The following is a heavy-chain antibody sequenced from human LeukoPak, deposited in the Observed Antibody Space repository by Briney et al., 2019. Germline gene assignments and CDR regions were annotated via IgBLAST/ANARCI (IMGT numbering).Heavy chain of an antibody. Sequence: SETLSLTCTVSGYSISSGFYWGWIRQPPGKGLEWIGSIYHSGSTYYNPSLKSRVTISLDTSKNQFSLKLSSVTAADTAVYYCARAYSGSYSMDVWGKGTTVTVSS. D-gene: IGHD1-26*01. CDR1: GYSISSGFY. CDR2: IYHSGST. J-gene: IGHJ6*03. V-gene: IGHV4-38-2*02. CDR3: ARAYSGSYSMDV.